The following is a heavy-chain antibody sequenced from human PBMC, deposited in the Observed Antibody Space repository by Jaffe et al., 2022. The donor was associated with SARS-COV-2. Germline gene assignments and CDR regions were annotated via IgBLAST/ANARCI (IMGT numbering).Heavy chain of an antibody. J-gene: IGHJ4*02. D-gene: IGHD3-16*01. CDR2: ISWNSGSI. CDR1: GFTFDDYV. Sequence: EVQLVESGGGLVQPGRSLRLSCAASGFTFDDYVMHWVRQAPGKGLEWVSAISWNSGSIGYADSVKGRFTISRDNARNSLYLQMNSLRAEDTALYYCAKDIRPSSWGREDPWRFGLDYWGQGTLVTVSS. V-gene: IGHV3-9*01. CDR3: AKDIRPSSWGREDPWRFGLDY.